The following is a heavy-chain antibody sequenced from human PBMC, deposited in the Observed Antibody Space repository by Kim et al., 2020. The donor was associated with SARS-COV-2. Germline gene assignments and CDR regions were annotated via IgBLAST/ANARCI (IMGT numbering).Heavy chain of an antibody. Sequence: GGSLRLSCAASGFTFSDHDMDWVRQAPGKGLEWIGRTTKKGNSYTSLHAASVKGRFTISRDDSKNSLYLQMHSLKTEDTAVYYCAREGWFAELVYWGQGTLVTVSS. J-gene: IGHJ4*02. CDR1: GFTFSDHD. V-gene: IGHV3-72*01. D-gene: IGHD3-10*01. CDR3: AREGWFAELVY. CDR2: TTKKGNSYTS.